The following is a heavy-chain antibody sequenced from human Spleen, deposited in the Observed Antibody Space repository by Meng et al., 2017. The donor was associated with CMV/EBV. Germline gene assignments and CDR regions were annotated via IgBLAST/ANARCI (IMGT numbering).Heavy chain of an antibody. V-gene: IGHV1-46*01. CDR3: ARDRGINQQPEGYIVVVPAAMDGFDY. CDR2: INPSGGST. J-gene: IGHJ4*02. D-gene: IGHD2-2*01. Sequence: ASVKVSCKASGYTFTGYYMHWVRQAPGQGLEWMGWINPSGGSTSYAQKFQGRVTMTRDTSTSTVYMELSSLRSEDTAVYYCARDRGINQQPEGYIVVVPAAMDGFDYWGQGTLVTVSS. CDR1: GYTFTGYY.